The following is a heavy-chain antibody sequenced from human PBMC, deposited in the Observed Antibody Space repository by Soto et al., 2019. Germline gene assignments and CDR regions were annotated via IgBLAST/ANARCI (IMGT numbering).Heavy chain of an antibody. Sequence: QITLKESGPTVVKPTETLTLTCTFSGFSLTTSGVGVGWFRQSPGKAPEWLALIYWDDDKRYSTSLNSRLIITKDTSKNQVVLTMANVDPADTATYYCAHRVLRTVFGLVTTTAIYFDFWGPGPPVVVSS. CDR1: GFSLTTSGVG. CDR2: IYWDDDK. CDR3: AHRVLRTVFGLVTTTAIYFDF. D-gene: IGHD3-3*01. V-gene: IGHV2-5*02. J-gene: IGHJ4*02.